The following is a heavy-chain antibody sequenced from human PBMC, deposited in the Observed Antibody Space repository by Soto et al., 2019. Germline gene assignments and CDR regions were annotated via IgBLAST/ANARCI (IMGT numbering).Heavy chain of an antibody. J-gene: IGHJ5*02. V-gene: IGHV1-46*01. CDR3: ARGQLVPTGWFDP. CDR2: INPSGGST. D-gene: IGHD6-13*01. Sequence: ASVKVSCKASGYTFTSYYMHCVRPAPGQGLEWMGIINPSGGSTSYAQKLQGRVTMTTDTSTSTAYMELRSLRSDDTAVYYCARGQLVPTGWFDPWGQGTLVTVSS. CDR1: GYTFTSYY.